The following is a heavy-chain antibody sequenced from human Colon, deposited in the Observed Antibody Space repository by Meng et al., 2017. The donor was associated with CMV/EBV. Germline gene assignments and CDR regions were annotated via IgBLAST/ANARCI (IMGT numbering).Heavy chain of an antibody. CDR2: ISYDRNKE. CDR1: GFSFSSHS. V-gene: IGHV3-30*03. Sequence: GGSLRLSCAASGFSFSSHSMHWVRQAPGKGLEWVALISYDRNKEYYAESVKGRFTISRDNSKNTLYLQMNSLRAEDTAVYFCARAAIPVISAAELGSWGQGTLVTVSS. CDR3: ARAAIPVISAAELGS. J-gene: IGHJ4*02. D-gene: IGHD2-21*02.